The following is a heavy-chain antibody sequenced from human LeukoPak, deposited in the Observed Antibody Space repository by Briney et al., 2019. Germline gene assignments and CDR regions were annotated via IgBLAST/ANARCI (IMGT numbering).Heavy chain of an antibody. D-gene: IGHD4-17*01. V-gene: IGHV3-30*02. CDR3: ASKPHYGDYGSYYYMDV. J-gene: IGHJ6*03. CDR2: IRYDGSNK. Sequence: GGSLRLSCAATGFTFSSYGMHWVRQAPGKGLEWVAFIRYDGSNKYYADSVKGRFTISRDNSKNTLYLQMNSLRAEDTAVYYCASKPHYGDYGSYYYMDVWGKGTTVTVSS. CDR1: GFTFSSYG.